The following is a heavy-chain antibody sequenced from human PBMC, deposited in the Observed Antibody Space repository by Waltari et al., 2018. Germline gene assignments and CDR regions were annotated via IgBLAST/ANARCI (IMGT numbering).Heavy chain of an antibody. CDR3: ARDRGRGLYLDS. J-gene: IGHJ4*02. D-gene: IGHD2-15*01. CDR2: IHGSGRS. Sequence: QVQLQESGPGLVTPSGTLSVTCAVSGDSTSGSYWWSWVRQPPGKGLEWIGQIHGSGRSNYNPSLESRVTVSIDTSNNHFSLKVTSATAADTAVYYCARDRGRGLYLDSWGQGTLVTVSP. V-gene: IGHV4-4*02. CDR1: GDSTSGSYW.